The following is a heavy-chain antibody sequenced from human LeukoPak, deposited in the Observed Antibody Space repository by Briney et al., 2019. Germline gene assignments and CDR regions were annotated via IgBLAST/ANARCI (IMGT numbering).Heavy chain of an antibody. CDR3: ASLGRSFDY. J-gene: IGHJ4*02. CDR1: GFTFSNYW. D-gene: IGHD1-26*01. CDR2: INSDGNST. Sequence: GGSLRLSCAASGFTFSNYWIHWVRQAAGKGLVWVLRINSDGNSTSYADSVKGRFTSSRDNAKNTLYLQMNSLRAEDTAVYYCASLGRSFDYWGQGTLVTVSS. V-gene: IGHV3-74*01.